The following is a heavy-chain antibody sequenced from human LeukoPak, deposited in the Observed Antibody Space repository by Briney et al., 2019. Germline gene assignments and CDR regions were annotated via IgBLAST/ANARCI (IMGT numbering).Heavy chain of an antibody. CDR1: GGSFSGYY. V-gene: IGHV4-34*01. CDR2: ISHSGST. J-gene: IGHJ1*01. D-gene: IGHD2-15*01. CDR3: ARGPVVVVAAALSYFQH. Sequence: PSETLSLTCAVYGGSFSGYYWSWIRQPPGKGLEWIGEISHSGSTNYNPSLKSRVTISVDTSKNQFSLKLSSVTAADTAVYYCARGPVVVVAAALSYFQHWGQGTLVTVSS.